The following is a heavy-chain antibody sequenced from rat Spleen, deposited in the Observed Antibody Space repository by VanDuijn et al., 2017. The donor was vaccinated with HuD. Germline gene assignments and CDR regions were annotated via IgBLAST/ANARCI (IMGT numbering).Heavy chain of an antibody. CDR3: ARHRNFGGIPFDF. V-gene: IGHV5-29*01. J-gene: IGHJ2*01. D-gene: IGHD1-11*01. CDR2: ISYDGSST. Sequence: EVQLVESGGGLVQPGRSLKLSCAASGFTFSNYDMAWVRQAPTKGLEWVASISYDGSSTYYRDSVKGRFTISRDNAKSTLYLQMDSLRSEDTATYYCARHRNFGGIPFDFWGQGVMVTVSS. CDR1: GFTFSNYD.